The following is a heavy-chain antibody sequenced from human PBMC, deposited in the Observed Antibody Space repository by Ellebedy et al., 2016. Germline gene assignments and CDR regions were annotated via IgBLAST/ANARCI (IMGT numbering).Heavy chain of an antibody. V-gene: IGHV3-9*01. J-gene: IGHJ4*02. CDR1: GFTFNDYA. D-gene: IGHD4/OR15-4a*01. CDR2: ISRDSAVI. Sequence: SLKIPXAGSGFTFNDYALHWVRQAPGKGLEWVSGISRDSAVIGYGGSVKGRFTISKDSAKNYLYLQMNSLRPEDTAFYYCAKGTMDYFYHWGQGTLVTGAS. CDR3: AKGTMDYFYH.